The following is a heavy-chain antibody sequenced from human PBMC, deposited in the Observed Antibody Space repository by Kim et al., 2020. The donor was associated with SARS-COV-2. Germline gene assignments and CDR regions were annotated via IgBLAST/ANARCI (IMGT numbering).Heavy chain of an antibody. V-gene: IGHV3-48*02. CDR3: ARDRPHPYYYDSSGSVDY. J-gene: IGHJ4*02. Sequence: KGRFTISRDNAKNSLYLQMNSLRDEDTAVYYCARDRPHPYYYDSSGSVDYWGQGTLVTVSS. D-gene: IGHD3-22*01.